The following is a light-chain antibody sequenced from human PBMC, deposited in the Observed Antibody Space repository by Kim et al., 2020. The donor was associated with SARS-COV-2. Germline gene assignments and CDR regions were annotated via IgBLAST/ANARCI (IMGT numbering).Light chain of an antibody. CDR3: QQYNNWPYT. CDR2: GAS. CDR1: QSVSSN. J-gene: IGKJ2*01. V-gene: IGKV3-15*01. Sequence: SVCPGERAPLSCRASQSVSSNLAWYQQKAGQAPRLLIYGASTRATGIPSRFSGSGSGTEFTLTISSLQSEDFAVYSCQQYNNWPYTFGQGTKLEIK.